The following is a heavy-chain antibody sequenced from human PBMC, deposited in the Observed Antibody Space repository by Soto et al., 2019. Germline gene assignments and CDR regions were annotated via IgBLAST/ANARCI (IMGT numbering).Heavy chain of an antibody. CDR1: GFTFSSYA. V-gene: IGHV3-23*01. CDR3: ATRRNCSSTSCVFDN. D-gene: IGHD2-2*01. J-gene: IGHJ4*02. CDR2: ISGSGGST. Sequence: PGGSLRLSCAASGFTFSSYAMSWVRQAPGKGLEWVSAISGSGGSTYYADSVKGRFTISRDNSKNTLYLQVNSLRAEETAVYYCATRRNCSSTSCVFDNWGQGTQVTVS.